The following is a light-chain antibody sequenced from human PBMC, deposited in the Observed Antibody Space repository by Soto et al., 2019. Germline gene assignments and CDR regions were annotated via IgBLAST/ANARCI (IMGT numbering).Light chain of an antibody. J-gene: IGKJ1*01. CDR3: KHRNNWLWT. Sequence: EIVLTQSPATLPLSPGERATLSCRASQSVSSYLAWYQQKPGQAPRLLINEAFTRATGIPARFSGSGSGTDLNLTISTLEPKDFAVYYCKHRNNWLWTSGHGTKVEIK. CDR2: EAF. V-gene: IGKV3-11*01. CDR1: QSVSSY.